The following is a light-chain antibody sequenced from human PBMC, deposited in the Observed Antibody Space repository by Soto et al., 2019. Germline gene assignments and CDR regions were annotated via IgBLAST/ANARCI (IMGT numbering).Light chain of an antibody. CDR1: QSVSSN. V-gene: IGKV3-15*01. CDR2: DAS. J-gene: IGKJ1*01. Sequence: MTQSPSTLSLSPGERATLSCRASQSVSSNLAWYQHKPGQPPSLLIYDASTRATGIPARFSGRGSGTEFTLTISSLQSEDFAVYYCQQFHHSPWTFGQGTKVEIK. CDR3: QQFHHSPWT.